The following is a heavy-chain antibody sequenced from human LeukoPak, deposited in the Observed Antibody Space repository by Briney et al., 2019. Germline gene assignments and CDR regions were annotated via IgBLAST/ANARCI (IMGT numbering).Heavy chain of an antibody. CDR2: INPNSGGT. D-gene: IGHD3-3*01. V-gene: IGHV1-2*02. CDR3: ARGRGPTPTVFGVVIPHYYMDV. J-gene: IGHJ6*03. Sequence: EASVKVSCKASGYTFTGYYMHWVRQAPGQGLEWMGWINPNSGGTNYAQKFQGRVTMTRDTSISTAYMELSRLRSDDTAVYYCARGRGPTPTVFGVVIPHYYMDVWGKGTTVTVSS. CDR1: GYTFTGYY.